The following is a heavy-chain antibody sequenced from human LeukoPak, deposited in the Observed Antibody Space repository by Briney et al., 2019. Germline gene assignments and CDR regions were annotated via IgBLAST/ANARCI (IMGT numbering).Heavy chain of an antibody. CDR3: ARGIVGATDFFDY. V-gene: IGHV3-53*01. CDR2: IYSGGNT. CDR1: GFTVSNNY. D-gene: IGHD1-26*01. J-gene: IGHJ4*02. Sequence: PGRSLRLSCAVSGFTVSNNYMSWVRQAPGKGLECVSIIYSGGNTYYADSVRGRFTISRDISKDTLYLQMNSLRVEDTAVYYCARGIVGATDFFDYWGQGTLVTVSS.